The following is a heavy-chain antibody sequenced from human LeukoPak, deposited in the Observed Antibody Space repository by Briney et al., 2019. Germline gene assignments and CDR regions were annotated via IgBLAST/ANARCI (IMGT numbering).Heavy chain of an antibody. CDR2: IYYSGST. Sequence: PSETLSLTCTVFGGSISSSSYYWGWIRQPPGKGLEWFVSIYYSGSTYYNPSLKSRVTISVDTSKNQFSLKLSSVTAADTAVYYCARLMTTVTTRHFDHWGQGTLVTVSS. CDR3: ARLMTTVTTRHFDH. CDR1: GGSISSSSYY. D-gene: IGHD4-17*01. V-gene: IGHV4-39*01. J-gene: IGHJ4*02.